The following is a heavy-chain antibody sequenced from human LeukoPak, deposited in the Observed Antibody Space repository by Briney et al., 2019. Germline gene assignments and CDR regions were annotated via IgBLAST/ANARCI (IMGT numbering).Heavy chain of an antibody. J-gene: IGHJ5*02. CDR2: IYYSGST. D-gene: IGHD3-22*01. Sequence: SETLSLTCTVSGVSISSYYWSWIRQPPGKGLEWIGYIYYSGSTNYNPSLKSRVTISVDTSKNQISLKLSSVTAADTAVYYCARDLTYYYDSSGYSQGNWFDPWGQGTLVTVSS. CDR1: GVSISSYY. CDR3: ARDLTYYYDSSGYSQGNWFDP. V-gene: IGHV4-59*01.